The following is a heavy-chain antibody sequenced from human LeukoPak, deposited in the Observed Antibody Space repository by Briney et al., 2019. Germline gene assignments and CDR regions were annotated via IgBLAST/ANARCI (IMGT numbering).Heavy chain of an antibody. Sequence: SETLSLTCSVYGGSVNGYYWSWIRQSPGKGLEWIAEIDHRGDTNYNPSVKSRVTISVDTSKNQFSLRVRSLSAADTAVYYCARGATISETGYFDFWGQGTLVTVSS. CDR2: IDHRGDT. CDR1: GGSVNGYY. CDR3: ARGATISETGYFDF. J-gene: IGHJ4*03. D-gene: IGHD5-24*01. V-gene: IGHV4-34*01.